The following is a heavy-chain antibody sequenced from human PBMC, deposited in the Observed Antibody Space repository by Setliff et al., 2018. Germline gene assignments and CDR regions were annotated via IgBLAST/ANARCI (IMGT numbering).Heavy chain of an antibody. CDR3: ARGASSPFATGL. Sequence: SETLSLTCTVSGGSISSFSWSWIRQPPGKGLEWIGYIYNGGSTNYNPSLESRVTISVDTSKKQFSLKLSSVTSADTAVYYCARGASSPFATGLWGQGTLVTVSS. J-gene: IGHJ4*02. D-gene: IGHD6-13*01. V-gene: IGHV4-59*01. CDR2: IYNGGST. CDR1: GGSISSFS.